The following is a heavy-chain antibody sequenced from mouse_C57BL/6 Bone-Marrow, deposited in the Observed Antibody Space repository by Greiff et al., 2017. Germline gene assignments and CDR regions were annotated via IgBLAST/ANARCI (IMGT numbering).Heavy chain of an antibody. CDR1: GFNIKDDY. D-gene: IGHD2-5*01. Sequence: DVQLQESGAELVRPGASVKLSCTASGFNIKDDYMHWVKQRPERGLEWIGWIDPENGDTEYASKFQGKATITADTSSNTAYLQLSSLTSEDTAVYYCTTRDYSNPSAYWGQGTLVTVSA. CDR3: TTRDYSNPSAY. J-gene: IGHJ3*01. V-gene: IGHV14-4*01. CDR2: IDPENGDT.